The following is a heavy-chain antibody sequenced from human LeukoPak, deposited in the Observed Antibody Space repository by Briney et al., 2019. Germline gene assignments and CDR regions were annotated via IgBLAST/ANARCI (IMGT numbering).Heavy chain of an antibody. CDR3: ARDRGRASYYYYYYMDV. Sequence: ASVKVSCKASGGTFSSYAISWVRQAPGQGLEWMGGIIHIFGTANYAQKFQGRVTITTDESTSTAYMELSSLRSEDTAVYYCARDRGRASYYYYYYMDVWGKGTTVTVSS. CDR1: GGTFSSYA. D-gene: IGHD3-10*01. J-gene: IGHJ6*03. V-gene: IGHV1-69*05. CDR2: IIHIFGTA.